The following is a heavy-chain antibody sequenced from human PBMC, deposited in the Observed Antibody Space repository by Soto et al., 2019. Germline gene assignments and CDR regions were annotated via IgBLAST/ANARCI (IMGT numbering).Heavy chain of an antibody. CDR2: INPGNANT. V-gene: IGHV1-3*05. CDR3: ARVDGAY. D-gene: IGHD2-2*03. J-gene: IGHJ4*02. Sequence: QVQLVQSGAEEKKPGASVKVSCTTSGYTFSSYAIHWVSQAPGQGLEWMGWINPGNANTKNSQKFQGRVTITSDTSASTAYMELSSLTSEDTAVYYCARVDGAYWGQGTLVTVSS. CDR1: GYTFSSYA.